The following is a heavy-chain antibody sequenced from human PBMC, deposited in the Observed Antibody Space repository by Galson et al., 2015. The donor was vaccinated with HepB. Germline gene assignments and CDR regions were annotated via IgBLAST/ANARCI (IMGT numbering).Heavy chain of an antibody. J-gene: IGHJ5*02. V-gene: IGHV3-73*01. D-gene: IGHD1-26*01. Sequence: SLRLSCAASGFTFSGSAMHWVRQASGKGLEWVGRIRSKANSYATAYAASVKGRFTISRDDSKNTAYLQMNSLKTEDTAVYYCTRQYSGSYLGWFDPWGQGTLVTVSS. CDR1: GFTFSGSA. CDR2: IRSKANSYAT. CDR3: TRQYSGSYLGWFDP.